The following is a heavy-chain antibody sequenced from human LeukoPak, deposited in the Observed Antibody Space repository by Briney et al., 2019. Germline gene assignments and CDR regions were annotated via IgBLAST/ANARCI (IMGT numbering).Heavy chain of an antibody. CDR3: ARYWGGLDAFDI. J-gene: IGHJ3*02. D-gene: IGHD7-27*01. CDR2: INPNSGDT. CDR1: GYIFTGLY. V-gene: IGHV1-2*02. Sequence: ASVKVSCKASGYIFTGLYMHWVRQAPGQGLEWMGWINPNSGDTNYAQRFQGRVTMTGDTSISTAYMELSRLRSDDTAVYYCARYWGGLDAFDIWGQGTMVTVSS.